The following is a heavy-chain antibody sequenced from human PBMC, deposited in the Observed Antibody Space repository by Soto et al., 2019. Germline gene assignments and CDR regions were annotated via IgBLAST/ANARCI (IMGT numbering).Heavy chain of an antibody. V-gene: IGHV4-39*01. CDR1: GGSISSSSYY. Sequence: SETLSLTCTVSGGSISSSSYYWGWIRQPPGKGLEWIGSIYYSGSTYYNPSLKSRVTISVDTSKNQFSVKLSSVTAADTAVYYCARVTRRIAPSYSSSWYGGSMRVNYMDVWGKGTTVTASS. CDR2: IYYSGST. CDR3: ARVTRRIAPSYSSSWYGGSMRVNYMDV. D-gene: IGHD6-13*01. J-gene: IGHJ6*03.